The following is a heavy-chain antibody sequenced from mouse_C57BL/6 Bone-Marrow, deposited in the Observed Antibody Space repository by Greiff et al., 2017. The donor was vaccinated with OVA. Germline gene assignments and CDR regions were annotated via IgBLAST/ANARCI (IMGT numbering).Heavy chain of an antibody. CDR2: IDPNSGGT. CDR1: GYTFTSYW. CDR3: AIDSSGY. V-gene: IGHV1-62-3*01. Sequence: QVQLQQPGAELVKPGASVKLSCKASGYTFTSYWMHWVKQRPGRGLEWIGRIDPNSGGTKYNEKFKSKATLTSDTSSSTAYMQLSSLTSEDAAIYFCAIDSSGYWGQGTTLTVSS. J-gene: IGHJ2*01. D-gene: IGHD3-2*02.